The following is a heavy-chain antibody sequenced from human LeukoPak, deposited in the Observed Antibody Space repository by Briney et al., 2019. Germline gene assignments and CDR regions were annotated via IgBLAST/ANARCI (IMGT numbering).Heavy chain of an antibody. CDR2: INHSGST. CDR1: GDSISSSTYY. J-gene: IGHJ3*02. V-gene: IGHV4-39*07. Sequence: SETLSLTCTVSGDSISSSTYYWGWIRQPPGKGLEWIGEINHSGSTNYNPSLKSRVTISVDTSKNQFSLKLSSVTAADTAVYYCARGARYDSSGYYYWNDAFDIWGQGTMVTVSS. D-gene: IGHD3-22*01. CDR3: ARGARYDSSGYYYWNDAFDI.